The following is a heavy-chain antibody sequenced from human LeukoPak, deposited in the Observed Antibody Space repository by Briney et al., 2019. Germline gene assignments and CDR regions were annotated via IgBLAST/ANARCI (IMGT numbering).Heavy chain of an antibody. CDR3: ARDTYYYDSSGYSYYYGMDV. D-gene: IGHD3-22*01. V-gene: IGHV4-30-2*05. CDR1: GGSISSGGYS. J-gene: IGHJ6*02. CDR2: IYHSGST. Sequence: PSETLSLTCAVSGGSISSGGYSWSWIRQPPGKGLEWIGYIYHSGSTYYNPSLKSRVTISVDTSKNQFSLKLSSVTAADTAVYYCARDTYYYDSSGYSYYYGMDVWGQGTTVTVSS.